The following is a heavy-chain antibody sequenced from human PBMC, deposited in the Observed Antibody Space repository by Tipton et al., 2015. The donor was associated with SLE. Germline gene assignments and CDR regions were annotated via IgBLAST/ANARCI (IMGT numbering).Heavy chain of an antibody. CDR1: GFTVSSNY. J-gene: IGHJ3*02. Sequence: QLVQSGGGLVQPGGSPRLSCAASGFTVSSNYMSWVRQAPGKGLEWVSVIYSGVSTYYAASVKGRFTISRDNSKNTLYLQMNSLRAEDTAVYYCARARYCSSTSCYSETYAFDIWGQETMVTVSS. CDR3: ARARYCSSTSCYSETYAFDI. V-gene: IGHV3-53*04. CDR2: IYSGVST. D-gene: IGHD2-2*01.